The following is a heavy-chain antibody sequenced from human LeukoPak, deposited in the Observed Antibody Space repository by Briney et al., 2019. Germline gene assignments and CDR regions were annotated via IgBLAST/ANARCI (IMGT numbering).Heavy chain of an antibody. Sequence: GGSLRLSCAAAGLSVSSNFMSWVRQAPGKGLEWVSVIYGGGSTYYADSVKGRFTISRDTPKNTLYLQMNSLRVEDTAVYYCASWPVGWYGEDSWGQGTLVTVSS. J-gene: IGHJ4*02. V-gene: IGHV3-53*01. D-gene: IGHD6-19*01. CDR1: GLSVSSNF. CDR2: IYGGGST. CDR3: ASWPVGWYGEDS.